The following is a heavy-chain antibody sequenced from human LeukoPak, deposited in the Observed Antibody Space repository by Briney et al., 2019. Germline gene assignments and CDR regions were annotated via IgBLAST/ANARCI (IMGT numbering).Heavy chain of an antibody. CDR2: ISGDGGST. V-gene: IGHV3-43*02. CDR3: AKDRGDFSGWFF. CDR1: GFTFDDYA. Sequence: GGSLRLSCAASGFTFDDYAMHWVRQAPGKGLEWVSLISGDGGSTYYADSVKGRSTISRDNSKNSLYLQMSSLRIEDTALYYCAKDRGDFSGWFFWGQGTLVTVSS. J-gene: IGHJ4*02. D-gene: IGHD6-19*01.